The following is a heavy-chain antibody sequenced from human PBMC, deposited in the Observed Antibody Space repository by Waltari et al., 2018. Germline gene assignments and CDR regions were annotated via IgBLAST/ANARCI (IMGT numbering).Heavy chain of an antibody. CDR3: AKVSSRVDY. CDR2: IRYDGSNK. V-gene: IGHV3-30*02. Sequence: QVQLVESGEGVVQPGGSLRLSCAASGFTFSSYGMHWVRQAPGKGLEWVAFIRYDGSNKYYADSVKGRFTISRDNSKNALYLQMNSLRAEDTAVYYCAKVSSRVDYWGQGTLVTVSS. CDR1: GFTFSSYG. D-gene: IGHD6-6*01. J-gene: IGHJ4*02.